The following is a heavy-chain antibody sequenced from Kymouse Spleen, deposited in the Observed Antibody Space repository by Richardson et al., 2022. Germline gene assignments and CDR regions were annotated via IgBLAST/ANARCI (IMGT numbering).Heavy chain of an antibody. D-gene: IGHD3-10*01. CDR3: AKPVLLWFGVATLTT. CDR2: ISWNSGSI. CDR1: GFTFDDYA. J-gene: IGHJ4*02. Sequence: EVQLVESGGGLVQPGRSLRLSCAASGFTFDDYAMHWVRQAPGKGLEWVSGISWNSGSIGYADSVKGRFTISRDNAKNSLYLQMNSLRAEDTALYYCAKPVLLWFGVATLTTGAREPWSPSPQ. V-gene: IGHV3-9*01.